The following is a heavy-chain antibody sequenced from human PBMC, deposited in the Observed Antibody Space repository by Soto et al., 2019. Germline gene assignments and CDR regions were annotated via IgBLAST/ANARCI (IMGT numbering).Heavy chain of an antibody. D-gene: IGHD6-13*01. CDR3: AIPLPKQQLVRGPFDH. J-gene: IGHJ4*02. CDR1: GGTFRNYA. CDR2: SIPVFGTA. Sequence: QVQLVQSGAEVKKPGSSVKLSCTTSGGTFRNYAINWVRQAPGQGLEWMGGSIPVFGTANYAQTFQGRFTITADESTSTAYMELSSLRSEDTAVYYCAIPLPKQQLVRGPFDHWGQGTLVTVAS. V-gene: IGHV1-69*01.